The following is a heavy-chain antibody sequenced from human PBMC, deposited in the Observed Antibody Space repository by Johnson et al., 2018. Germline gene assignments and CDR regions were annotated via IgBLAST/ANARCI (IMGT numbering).Heavy chain of an antibody. CDR2: ISDDGLYT. CDR3: AKDRTGNWHGHFQY. J-gene: IGHJ1*01. D-gene: IGHD5-24*01. CDR1: GFTFSIYS. Sequence: QVQLVQSGGGVVQPGRSLRLSCAASGFTFSIYSMHWVRQAPGKGLEWVAGISDDGLYTYYADSGKGRFPISRDNSNDTLSLLMASLVAEDTALYYCAKDRTGNWHGHFQYWGQGTLVTVSS. V-gene: IGHV3-30-3*01.